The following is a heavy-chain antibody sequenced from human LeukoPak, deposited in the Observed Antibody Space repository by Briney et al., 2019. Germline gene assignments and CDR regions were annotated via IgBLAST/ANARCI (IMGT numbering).Heavy chain of an antibody. CDR1: GYSFTSYW. CDR2: IYPGDSDT. CDR3: ARRYDFWSGYREFDY. V-gene: IGHV5-51*01. D-gene: IGHD3-3*01. J-gene: IGHJ4*02. Sequence: GESLKISCKGSGYSFTSYWIGWVPQMPGKGLEWMGIIYPGDSDTRYSPSFQGQVTISADKSISTAYLQWSSLKASDTAMYYCARRYDFWSGYREFDYWGQGTLVTVSS.